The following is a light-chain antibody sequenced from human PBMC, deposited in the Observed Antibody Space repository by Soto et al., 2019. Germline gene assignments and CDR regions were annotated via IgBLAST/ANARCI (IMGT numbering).Light chain of an antibody. CDR3: CSYSGGSTFVV. V-gene: IGLV2-23*03. CDR2: EGN. CDR1: SNDVGSYNL. J-gene: IGLJ3*02. Sequence: QSVLSQPASVSGSPGQSITISCTGTSNDVGSYNLVSWYQQHPGKAPKLIIYEGNKRPSGVSNRVSGFRSGNTASLTISGLQAEDEADYHCCSYSGGSTFVVFGGGTKLTVL.